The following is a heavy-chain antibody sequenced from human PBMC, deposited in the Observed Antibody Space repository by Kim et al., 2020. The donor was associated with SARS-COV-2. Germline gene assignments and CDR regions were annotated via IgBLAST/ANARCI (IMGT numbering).Heavy chain of an antibody. Sequence: CGDSVKSRYTISRENSKNTLYLKMSSLRAENAAVYYCATRFGNDYCGMDVWGQGTTVTVSS. D-gene: IGHD3-16*01. CDR3: ATRFGNDYCGMDV. V-gene: IGHV3-23*01. J-gene: IGHJ6*02.